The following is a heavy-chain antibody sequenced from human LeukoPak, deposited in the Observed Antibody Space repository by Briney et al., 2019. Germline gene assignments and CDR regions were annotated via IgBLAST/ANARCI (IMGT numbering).Heavy chain of an antibody. V-gene: IGHV1-69*13. CDR1: GGTFSSYA. Sequence: SVKVSCKASGGTFSSYAISWVRQAPGQGREWMGGIIPIFGTANYAQKFQGRVTITADESTSTAYMELSSLRSEDTAVYYCARSPSGYSGYDPVYYWGQGTLVTVSS. J-gene: IGHJ4*02. CDR3: ARSPSGYSGYDPVYY. D-gene: IGHD5-12*01. CDR2: IIPIFGTA.